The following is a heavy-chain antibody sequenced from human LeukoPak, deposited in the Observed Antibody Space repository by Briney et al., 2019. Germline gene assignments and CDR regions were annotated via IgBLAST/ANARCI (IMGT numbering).Heavy chain of an antibody. Sequence: ASVKVSCKASGYTFTSHLVHWVRQAPGQGLEWMGLFNPGGDSISYSQKFQGRVTLTRDTSTSTAYMELRSLRSEDTAVYYCARQQEVTSDSYYYAMDVWGQGTTVTVSS. V-gene: IGHV1-46*01. D-gene: IGHD4-23*01. J-gene: IGHJ6*02. CDR1: GYTFTSHL. CDR2: FNPGGDSI. CDR3: ARQQEVTSDSYYYAMDV.